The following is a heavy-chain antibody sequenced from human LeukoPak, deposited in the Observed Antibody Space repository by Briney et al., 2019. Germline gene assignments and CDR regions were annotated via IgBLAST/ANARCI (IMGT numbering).Heavy chain of an antibody. V-gene: IGHV3-30*18. CDR1: GFTFSSYG. CDR2: ISYDGSNK. CDR3: AKDSRRVSTVTAMVTKTRTFLDY. Sequence: PGGSLRLSCAASGFTFSSYGMHWVRQAPGKGLEWVAVISYDGSNKYYADSVNGRFTISRDNSKNTLFLQMNSLRAEDTAVYYCAKDSRRVSTVTAMVTKTRTFLDYWGQGTLVTVSS. D-gene: IGHD5-18*01. J-gene: IGHJ4*02.